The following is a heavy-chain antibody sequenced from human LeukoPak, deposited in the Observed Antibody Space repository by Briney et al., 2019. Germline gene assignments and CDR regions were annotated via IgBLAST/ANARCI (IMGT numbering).Heavy chain of an antibody. V-gene: IGHV4-39*07. CDR3: ATLSLTTPGNFDY. D-gene: IGHD1/OR15-1a*01. Sequence: SETLSLTCTVSGGSISSSSYYWGWIRQPPGKGLGWIGSIYYSGSTYYNPSLKSRVTISVDTSKNQFSLKLSSVTAADTAVYYCATLSLTTPGNFDYWGQGTLVTVSS. CDR2: IYYSGST. J-gene: IGHJ4*02. CDR1: GGSISSSSYY.